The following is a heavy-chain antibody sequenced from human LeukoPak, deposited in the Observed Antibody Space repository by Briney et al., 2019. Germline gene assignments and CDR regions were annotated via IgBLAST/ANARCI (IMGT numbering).Heavy chain of an antibody. D-gene: IGHD5-18*01. CDR2: INPNSGGT. CDR3: ATGGYTWDTAGASYYFDY. V-gene: IGHV1-2*02. CDR1: GYTFTGYY. J-gene: IGHJ4*02. Sequence: PGASVKVSCKASGYTFTGYYMLWVRQAPGQGLEWMGWINPNSGGTNYAQKFQGRVTMTRDTSISTAYMELSRLRSDDTAVYYCATGGYTWDTAGASYYFDYWGQGTLVTVSS.